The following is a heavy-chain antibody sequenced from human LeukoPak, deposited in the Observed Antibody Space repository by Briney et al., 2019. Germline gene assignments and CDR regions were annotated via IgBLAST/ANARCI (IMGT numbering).Heavy chain of an antibody. J-gene: IGHJ4*02. CDR3: AKIILWFGDKYRDFDY. D-gene: IGHD3-10*01. Sequence: ASVKVSCKASGYTFTSYDINWVRQATGQGLEWMGWMNPNSGNTGYAQKFQGRVTITRNTSISTAYMELSSLRAEDTAVYYCAKIILWFGDKYRDFDYWGQGTLVTVSS. V-gene: IGHV1-8*03. CDR1: GYTFTSYD. CDR2: MNPNSGNT.